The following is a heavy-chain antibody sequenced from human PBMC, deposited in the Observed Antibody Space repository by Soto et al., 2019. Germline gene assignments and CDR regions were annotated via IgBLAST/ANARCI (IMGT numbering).Heavy chain of an antibody. CDR3: ARSDIVVVPAAVRGYYDFWSGSAPSDAFDI. D-gene: IGHD2-2*01. CDR1: GGSISSYY. J-gene: IGHJ3*02. Sequence: SETLSLTCTVSGGSISSYYWSWIRQPPGKGLEWIGYIYYSGSTNYNPSLKSRVNISVDTSKNQFSLKLSSVTAADTAVYYCARSDIVVVPAAVRGYYDFWSGSAPSDAFDIWGQGTMVTVSS. CDR2: IYYSGST. V-gene: IGHV4-59*08.